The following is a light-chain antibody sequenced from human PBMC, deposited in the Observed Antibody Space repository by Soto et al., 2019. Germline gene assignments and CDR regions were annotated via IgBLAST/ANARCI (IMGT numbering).Light chain of an antibody. V-gene: IGKV3D-15*01. Sequence: EIVWTPSADTLSVSPGSPSAPSGRASQSADSNLAWYQQKPGQAPRLLMYRISARATGIPARFSGSGSGTDFTLTISSLEPEDFAVYYCQQYGDSSLTFGGGTKVDIK. J-gene: IGKJ4*01. CDR2: RIS. CDR3: QQYGDSSLT. CDR1: QSADSN.